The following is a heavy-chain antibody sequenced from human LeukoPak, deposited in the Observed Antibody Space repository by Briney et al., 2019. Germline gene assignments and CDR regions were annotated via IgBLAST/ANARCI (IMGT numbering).Heavy chain of an antibody. CDR2: ICCSGVST. Sequence: GGSLRLSCAASGFTFRSYAMSWVRQAPGKGLEWVSNICCSGVSTYNADSVKGRFTISRDSSNSTVFLLMHSLRADDTAVYYCARGIRAAAGRYYFDYWGQGTLVTVSS. J-gene: IGHJ4*02. V-gene: IGHV3-23*01. CDR3: ARGIRAAAGRYYFDY. D-gene: IGHD6-13*01. CDR1: GFTFRSYA.